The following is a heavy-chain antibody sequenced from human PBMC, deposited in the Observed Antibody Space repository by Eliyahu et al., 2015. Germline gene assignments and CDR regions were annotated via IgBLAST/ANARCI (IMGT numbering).Heavy chain of an antibody. V-gene: IGHV2-5*02. CDR3: AHSSGDQTLVDY. CDR1: GFSLTTFGVG. J-gene: IGHJ4*02. CDR2: IYWDDDK. D-gene: IGHD3-10*01. Sequence: QITLKESGPTLVKPTQTLTLTCTFSGFSLTTFGVGVAWIRQPPGKALEWLALIYWDDDKRYSPSLKSRLTIARDTSKNQVVLTMTNMDPVDTATYYCAHSSGDQTLVDYWGQGTLVTVSS.